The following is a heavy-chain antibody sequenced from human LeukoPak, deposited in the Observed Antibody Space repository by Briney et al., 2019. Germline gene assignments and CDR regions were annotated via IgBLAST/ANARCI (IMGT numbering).Heavy chain of an antibody. D-gene: IGHD6-13*01. V-gene: IGHV1-69*13. Sequence: GASVKVSCKASGYTFTSYAISWVRQAPGQGLEWMGGIIPIFGTANYAQKFQGRVTITADESTSTAYMELSSLRSEDTAVYYCARSPAAGIWPFDYWGQGTLVTVSS. CDR1: GYTFTSYA. J-gene: IGHJ4*02. CDR3: ARSPAAGIWPFDY. CDR2: IIPIFGTA.